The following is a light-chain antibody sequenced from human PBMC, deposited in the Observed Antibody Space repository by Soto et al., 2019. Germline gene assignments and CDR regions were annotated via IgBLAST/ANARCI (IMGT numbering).Light chain of an antibody. V-gene: IGKV3-15*01. CDR3: QQYNNWPLT. CDR2: VAS. Sequence: EIVMTQSPATLSVSPGARATLSCRASQSVGRNLAWYQQKPGQAPRLLIYVASTRATGLPARFSGSGSGTEFALTISSLQSEDFAVYYCQQYNNWPLTFGGGTKVEIK. CDR1: QSVGRN. J-gene: IGKJ4*01.